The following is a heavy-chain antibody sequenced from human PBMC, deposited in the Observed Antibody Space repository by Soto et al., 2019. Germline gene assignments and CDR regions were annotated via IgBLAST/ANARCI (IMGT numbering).Heavy chain of an antibody. CDR1: GGSFSGYY. J-gene: IGHJ4*02. Sequence: SETLSLTCAVYGGSFSGYYWSWIRQPPGKGLEWIGEINHSGSTNYNPSLKSRVTISVDTSKNQFSLKLSSVTAADTAVYYCASGGYDFWSGNFGYWGQGTLVTVSS. D-gene: IGHD3-3*01. CDR2: INHSGST. CDR3: ASGGYDFWSGNFGY. V-gene: IGHV4-34*01.